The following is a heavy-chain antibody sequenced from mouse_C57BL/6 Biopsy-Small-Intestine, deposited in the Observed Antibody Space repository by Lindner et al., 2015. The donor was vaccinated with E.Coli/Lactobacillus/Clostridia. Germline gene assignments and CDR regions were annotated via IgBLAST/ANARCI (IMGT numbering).Heavy chain of an antibody. CDR1: GGSFTNYA. CDR2: IIPIFGIA. J-gene: IGHJ1*01. Sequence: SVKVSCKASGGSFTNYAISWVRQAPGQGPEWMGRIIPIFGIANYAQKFQGRVTITADKSTNTAYMEMTSLRSEDTAVYYCVRGGASTEYYFDNWGQGTLVTVSS. D-gene: IGHD6-1*01. CDR3: VRGGASTEYYFDN. V-gene: IGHV1-53*01.